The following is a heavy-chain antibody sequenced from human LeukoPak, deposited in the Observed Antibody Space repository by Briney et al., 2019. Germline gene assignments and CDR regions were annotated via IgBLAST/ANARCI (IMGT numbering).Heavy chain of an antibody. J-gene: IGHJ4*02. CDR1: GFTFSSRG. CDR3: ARESLAYCGGDCYSPFDY. CDR2: IWYDGSNK. Sequence: GRSLRLSCAASGFTFSSRGMHWVRQAPGKGLEWVAVIWYDGSNKYYADSVKGRFTISRDNSKNTLYLQMNSLRAEDTAVYYCARESLAYCGGDCYSPFDYWGQGTLVTVSS. V-gene: IGHV3-33*01. D-gene: IGHD2-21*02.